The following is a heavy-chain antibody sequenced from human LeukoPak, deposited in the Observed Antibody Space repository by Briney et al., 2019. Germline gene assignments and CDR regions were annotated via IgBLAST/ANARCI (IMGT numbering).Heavy chain of an antibody. V-gene: IGHV1-3*03. D-gene: IGHD3-22*01. Sequence: ASVKVSCKASGYAFTSYAMHWVRQAPGQRLEWMGWINAGNGNTKYSQEFQGRATITRDTSASTAYMELSSLRSEDMAVYYCARGFFSGYDSSGYYYDAYFDIWGQGTMVTVSS. J-gene: IGHJ3*02. CDR1: GYAFTSYA. CDR3: ARGFFSGYDSSGYYYDAYFDI. CDR2: INAGNGNT.